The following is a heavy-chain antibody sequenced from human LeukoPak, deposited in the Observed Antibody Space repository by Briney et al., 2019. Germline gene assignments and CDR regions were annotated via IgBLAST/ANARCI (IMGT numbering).Heavy chain of an antibody. CDR2: ISAYNGNT. CDR3: ATDQGRFGDPSFDY. D-gene: IGHD3-10*01. CDR1: GYTFTSYG. V-gene: IGHV1-18*01. Sequence: ASVNVSCKASGYTFTSYGISWVRQAPGQGLEWMGWISAYNGNTIYAQKFQGRVTMTEDTSTDTAYMELSSLRSEDTAVYYCATDQGRFGDPSFDYWGQGTLVTVSS. J-gene: IGHJ4*02.